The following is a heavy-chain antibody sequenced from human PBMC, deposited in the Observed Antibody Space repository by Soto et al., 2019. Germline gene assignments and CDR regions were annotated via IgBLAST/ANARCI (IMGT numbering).Heavy chain of an antibody. V-gene: IGHV3-30-3*01. CDR3: ARDRGEQWLVTDY. CDR2: ISYDGSNK. J-gene: IGHJ4*02. D-gene: IGHD6-19*01. CDR1: GFTFSSYA. Sequence: QVQLVESGGGVVQPGRSLRLSCAASGFTFSSYAMHWVRQAPGKGLEWVAVISYDGSNKYYADSVKGRFTISRDNSKNTLYLHMNSLRAEDTAVYYCARDRGEQWLVTDYWGQGTLVTVSS.